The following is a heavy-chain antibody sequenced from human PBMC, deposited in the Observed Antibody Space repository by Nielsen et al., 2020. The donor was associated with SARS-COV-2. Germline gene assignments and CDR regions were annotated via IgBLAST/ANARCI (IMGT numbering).Heavy chain of an antibody. V-gene: IGHV3-7*01. CDR1: GFTFSRYW. CDR2: INQDGSEK. D-gene: IGHD6-13*01. Sequence: GESLKISCAASGFTFSRYWMTWVRQVPGKGLEWVANINQDGSEKYYVDSVKGRFTISRDNAKNSLYLQMNSLRAEDTAVYYCAKDISPSSSSWYGSGYYYGMDVWGQGTTVTVSS. J-gene: IGHJ6*02. CDR3: AKDISPSSSSWYGSGYYYGMDV.